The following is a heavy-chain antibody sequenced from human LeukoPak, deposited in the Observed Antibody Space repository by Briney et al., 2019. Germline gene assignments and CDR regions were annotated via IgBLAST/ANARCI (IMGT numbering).Heavy chain of an antibody. CDR1: GFTFSSYG. CDR3: VKGTTFDAFDM. V-gene: IGHV3-30*03. J-gene: IGHJ3*02. Sequence: PGRSLRLSCAASGFTFSSYGMHWVRQAPGKGLEWVAVISYDGSNKYYADSVKGRFTISRDNDKNSLFLQMNSLRPEDTALYYCVKGTTFDAFDMWGQGTMVIVFS. D-gene: IGHD2/OR15-2a*01. CDR2: ISYDGSNK.